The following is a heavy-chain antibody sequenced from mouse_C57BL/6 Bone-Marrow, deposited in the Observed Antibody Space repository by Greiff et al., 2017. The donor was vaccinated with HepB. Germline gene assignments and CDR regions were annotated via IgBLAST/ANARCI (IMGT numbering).Heavy chain of an antibody. CDR1: GFTFSSYA. Sequence: EVMLAESGGGLVKPGGSLKLSCAASGFTFSSYAMSWVRQTPEKRLEWVATISDGGSYTYYPDNVKGRFTISRDNAKNNLYLQMSHLKSEDTAMYYCARIYYGNYDFDYWGQGTTLTVSS. J-gene: IGHJ2*01. V-gene: IGHV5-4*03. CDR3: ARIYYGNYDFDY. D-gene: IGHD2-1*01. CDR2: ISDGGSYT.